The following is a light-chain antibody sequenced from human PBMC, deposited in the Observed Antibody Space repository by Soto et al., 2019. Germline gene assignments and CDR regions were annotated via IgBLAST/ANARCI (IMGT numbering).Light chain of an antibody. CDR2: GAS. J-gene: IGKJ1*01. V-gene: IGKV3-20*01. CDR1: QSVSSIY. CDR3: QQYGSSPRT. Sequence: EIVLTQSPGTLSLSPGERATLSCRASQSVSSIYLGWYQQKPGQAPRLLMYGASSRATGIPERFSGSGSGTDFTLIISRLEPEDFVMYYCQQYGSSPRTFGQGTKVDTK.